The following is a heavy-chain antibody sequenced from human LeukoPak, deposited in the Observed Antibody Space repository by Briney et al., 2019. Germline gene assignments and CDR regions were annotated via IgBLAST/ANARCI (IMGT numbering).Heavy chain of an antibody. CDR2: IYYSGST. V-gene: IGHV4-61*10. CDR1: GGSISSGSYY. J-gene: IGHJ3*02. Sequence: SETLSLTCTVSGGSISSGSYYWSWIRQPAGKGLEWIGYIYYSGSTNYNPSLKSRVTISVDTSKNQFSLKLSSVTAADTAVYYCARDQPAYCGGDCSLGAFDIWGQGTMVTVSS. CDR3: ARDQPAYCGGDCSLGAFDI. D-gene: IGHD2-21*02.